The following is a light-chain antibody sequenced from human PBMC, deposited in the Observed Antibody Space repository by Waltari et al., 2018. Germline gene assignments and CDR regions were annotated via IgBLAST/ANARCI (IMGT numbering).Light chain of an antibody. CDR1: SSNIGSSYD. J-gene: IGLJ2*01. CDR2: ANR. V-gene: IGLV1-40*01. CDR3: QSFDNSLGVAV. Sequence: QSVLTQPPSVSGAPGQRVTISCTGSSSNIGSSYDVQWYQQLPGTAPKLLIYANRNRPSGVPDRFSGSTSGSSASLAITGLRAGDDADYYCQSFDNSLGVAVFGGGTKLTVL.